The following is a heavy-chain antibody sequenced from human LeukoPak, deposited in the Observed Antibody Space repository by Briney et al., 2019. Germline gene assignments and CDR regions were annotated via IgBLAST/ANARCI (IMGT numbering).Heavy chain of an antibody. V-gene: IGHV5-51*01. CDR3: ARAVFGGSYAGGVGY. CDR2: IYPVDSDT. CDR1: GYSFTSYW. J-gene: IGHJ4*02. Sequence: GESLKISCKGSGYSFTSYWIGWVRQMPGKGLEWGGIIYPVDSDTRYSPSFQGQVTISADKSISTAYLQWSSLQASDIAMYYCARAVFGGSYAGGVGYWGQGTLVTVSS. D-gene: IGHD1-26*01.